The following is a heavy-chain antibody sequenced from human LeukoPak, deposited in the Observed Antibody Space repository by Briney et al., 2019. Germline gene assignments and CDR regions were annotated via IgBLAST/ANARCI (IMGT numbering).Heavy chain of an antibody. CDR2: INPNSGDT. CDR1: RYTFTGFY. D-gene: IGHD2-21*01. Sequence: ASVKVSCKASRYTFTGFYMHGVRQAPAQGLEWMGWINPNSGDTNYAQRFRGRVTMTRDTSINTAYMELSSLTSDDTAVYYCARAYCSGDCPAGGYWGQGALVTVSS. V-gene: IGHV1-2*02. CDR3: ARAYCSGDCPAGGY. J-gene: IGHJ4*02.